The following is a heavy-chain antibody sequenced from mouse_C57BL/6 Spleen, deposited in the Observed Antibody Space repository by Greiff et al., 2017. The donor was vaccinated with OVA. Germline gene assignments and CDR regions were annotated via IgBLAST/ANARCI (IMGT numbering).Heavy chain of an antibody. V-gene: IGHV1-15*01. CDR3: TRGACDY. CDR2: IDPETGGT. Sequence: VQLQESGAELVRPGASVTLSCKASGYTFTDYEMHWVKQTPVHGLEWIGAIDPETGGTAYNQKFKGKAILTADKSSSTAYMELRSLTSEDSAVYYCTRGACDYWGQGTTLTVSS. D-gene: IGHD3-1*01. J-gene: IGHJ2*01. CDR1: GYTFTDYE.